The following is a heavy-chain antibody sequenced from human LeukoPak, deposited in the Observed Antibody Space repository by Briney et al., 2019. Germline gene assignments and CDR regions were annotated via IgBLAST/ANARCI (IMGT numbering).Heavy chain of an antibody. CDR2: ISGSGGST. Sequence: GGSLRLSCVASGFTFSSLWMTWVRQAPGKGLEWVSTISGSGGSTYYADSVKGRFTISRDSSKNTLYLQMNSLRAEDTAVYYCVKGYYYDSSIYFDYWGQGTLVTVSS. J-gene: IGHJ4*02. CDR1: GFTFSSLW. V-gene: IGHV3-23*01. D-gene: IGHD3-22*01. CDR3: VKGYYYDSSIYFDY.